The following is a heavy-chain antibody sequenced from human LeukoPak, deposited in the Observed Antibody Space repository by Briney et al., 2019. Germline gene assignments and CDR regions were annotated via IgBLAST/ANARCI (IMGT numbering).Heavy chain of an antibody. CDR2: FDPEDGET. D-gene: IGHD3-10*01. Sequence: ASVKVSCKVSGYTLTELSMHWVRQAPGKGLEWMGGFDPEDGETIYAQKFQGRVTMTEDTSTDTAYMELSSLRSEDTAVYYCARSGQGRIIREEYYMDVWGKGTTVTVSS. J-gene: IGHJ6*03. CDR3: ARSGQGRIIREEYYMDV. CDR1: GYTLTELS. V-gene: IGHV1-24*01.